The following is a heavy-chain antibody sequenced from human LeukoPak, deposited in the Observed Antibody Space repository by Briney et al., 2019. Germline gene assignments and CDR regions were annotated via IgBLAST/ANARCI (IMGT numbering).Heavy chain of an antibody. Sequence: GGSLRLSCAASGFTFSSYEMNWVRQAPGKGLEWVSYISSSGSTIYYADSVKGRFTISRDNAKNSLYLQMNSLRAEDTAVYYCARESCSTSCYAEDTPDYHYYYMDVWGKGTTVTVSS. J-gene: IGHJ6*03. V-gene: IGHV3-48*03. CDR2: ISSSGSTI. CDR3: ARESCSTSCYAEDTPDYHYYYMDV. D-gene: IGHD2-2*01. CDR1: GFTFSSYE.